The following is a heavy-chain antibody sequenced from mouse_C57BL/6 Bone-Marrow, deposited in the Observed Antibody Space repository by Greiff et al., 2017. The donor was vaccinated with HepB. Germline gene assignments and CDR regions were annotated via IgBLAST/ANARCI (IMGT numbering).Heavy chain of an antibody. CDR1: GFNIKDDY. Sequence: VQLQQSGAELVRPGASVKLSCTASGFNIKDDYMHWVKQRPEQGLEWIGWIDPENGDTEYASKFQGKATITADTSSNTAYLQLSSLTSEDTAVYYWTPWGGSSYGLFDYWGQGTTLTVSS. D-gene: IGHD1-1*01. J-gene: IGHJ2*01. CDR3: TPWGGSSYGLFDY. CDR2: IDPENGDT. V-gene: IGHV14-4*01.